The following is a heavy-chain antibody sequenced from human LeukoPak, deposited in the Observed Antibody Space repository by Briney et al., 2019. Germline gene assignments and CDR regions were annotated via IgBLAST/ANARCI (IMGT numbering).Heavy chain of an antibody. Sequence: ASVKASCKASGYTFTGYYMHWVRQAPGQGLEWMGWINPNSGGTNYAQKFQGRVTMTRDTSISTAYMELSRLRSDDTAVYYCARRDSLGYCSSTSCYSLSSEGMDVWGQGTTVTVSS. CDR2: INPNSGGT. J-gene: IGHJ6*02. V-gene: IGHV1-2*02. CDR3: ARRDSLGYCSSTSCYSLSSEGMDV. D-gene: IGHD2-2*02. CDR1: GYTFTGYY.